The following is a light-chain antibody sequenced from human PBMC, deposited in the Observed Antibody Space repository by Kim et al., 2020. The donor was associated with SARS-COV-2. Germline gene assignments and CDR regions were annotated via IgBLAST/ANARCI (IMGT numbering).Light chain of an antibody. CDR2: ETS. CDR3: QHYDNMPPWT. CDR1: QGVRNH. Sequence: PPGDGVTLSCTASQGVRNHVSWYQHTPGQSPRLLIYETSTRATGIPARFSGSASGTEFTLTISSLQSEDFAIYYCQHYDNMPPWTFGQGTKVDIK. V-gene: IGKV3-15*01. J-gene: IGKJ1*01.